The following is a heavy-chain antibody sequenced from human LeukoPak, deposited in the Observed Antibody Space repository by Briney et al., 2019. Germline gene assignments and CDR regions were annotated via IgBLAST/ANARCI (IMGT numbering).Heavy chain of an antibody. D-gene: IGHD6-19*01. V-gene: IGHV1-18*01. J-gene: IGHJ6*03. CDR3: ARVRDSSGWYTLYYYYNMYV. CDR1: GYTFTSYG. Sequence: GASVKVSCKASGYTFTSYGISWVRQAPGQGLEWMGWISAYNGNTNYAQKLQGRVTMTTDTSTSTAYMELRSLRSDDTAVYYCARVRDSSGWYTLYYYYNMYVWGKGTTVTVSS. CDR2: ISAYNGNT.